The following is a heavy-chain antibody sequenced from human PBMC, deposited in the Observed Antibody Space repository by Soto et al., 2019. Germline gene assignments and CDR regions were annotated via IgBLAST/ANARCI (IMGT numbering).Heavy chain of an antibody. J-gene: IGHJ4*02. V-gene: IGHV1-69*01. D-gene: IGHD4-17*01. Sequence: QVQLVQSGAEVKKPGSSVKVSCKASGGTFSSYAISWVRQAPGQGLEWMGGIIPIFGTANYAQKFQGRVTITAYESTSTAYRALSSLRSEDTAVYYCASTVTTGSPFDYWGQGTLVTVSS. CDR3: ASTVTTGSPFDY. CDR2: IIPIFGTA. CDR1: GGTFSSYA.